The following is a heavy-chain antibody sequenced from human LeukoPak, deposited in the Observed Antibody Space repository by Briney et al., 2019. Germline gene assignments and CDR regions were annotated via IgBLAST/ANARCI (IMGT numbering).Heavy chain of an antibody. CDR2: ISGSGGST. D-gene: IGHD6-6*01. CDR3: AKRIAARPSLFLSAFDI. J-gene: IGHJ3*02. Sequence: QTGGSLRLSCAASGFTFSSYGMHWVRQAPGKGLEWVSAISGSGGSTYYADSVKGRFTISRDNSKNTLYLQMNSLRAEDTAVYYCAKRIAARPSLFLSAFDIWGQGTMVTVSS. CDR1: GFTFSSYG. V-gene: IGHV3-23*01.